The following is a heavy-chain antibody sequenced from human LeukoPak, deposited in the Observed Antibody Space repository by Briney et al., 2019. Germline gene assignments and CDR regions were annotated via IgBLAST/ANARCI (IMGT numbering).Heavy chain of an antibody. CDR1: GGSISSYY. CDR2: IYYSGST. J-gene: IGHJ5*02. CDR3: ARQSYGGYVRFDP. V-gene: IGHV4-59*08. D-gene: IGHD5-12*01. Sequence: SETLSLTCTVSGGSISSYYWSWIRQPPGKGLEWIGYIYYSGSTNYNPSLKSRVTISVDTSKNQFSLKLSSVTAADTAVYYCARQSYGGYVRFDPWGQGTLVTVSS.